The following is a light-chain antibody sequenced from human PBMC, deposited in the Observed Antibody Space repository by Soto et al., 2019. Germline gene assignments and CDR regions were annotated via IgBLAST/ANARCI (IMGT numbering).Light chain of an antibody. J-gene: IGKJ5*01. CDR2: DAS. CDR1: QSFTIGS. V-gene: IGKV3-20*01. CDR3: QQYGSLLIT. Sequence: EIVCTQSPYTLPLSPRERVTLSCRPSQSFTIGSLAWYQQKPGQAPRLLIYDASSRARGISDRFSGSGSGTDFTLTISRLEPEDFGVYYCQQYGSLLITFGQGGLLEVK.